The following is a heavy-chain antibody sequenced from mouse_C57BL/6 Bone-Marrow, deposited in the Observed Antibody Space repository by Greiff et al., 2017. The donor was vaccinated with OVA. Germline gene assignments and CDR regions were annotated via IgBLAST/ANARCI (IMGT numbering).Heavy chain of an antibody. D-gene: IGHD4-1*01. CDR2: ISNGGGST. Sequence: EVQRVESGGGLVQPGGSLKLSCAASGFTFSDYYMYWVRQTPEKRLEWVAYISNGGGSTYYPDTVKGRFTISRDNAKNTLYLQMSRLKSEDTAMYYCARHFGTVSYAMDYWGQGTSVTVSS. CDR1: GFTFSDYY. CDR3: ARHFGTVSYAMDY. V-gene: IGHV5-12*01. J-gene: IGHJ4*01.